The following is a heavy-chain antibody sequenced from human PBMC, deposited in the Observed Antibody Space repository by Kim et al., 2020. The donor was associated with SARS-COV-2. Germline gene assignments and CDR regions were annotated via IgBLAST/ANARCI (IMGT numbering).Heavy chain of an antibody. J-gene: IGHJ6*02. V-gene: IGHV1-69*13. CDR1: GGTFSSYA. Sequence: SVKVSCKASGGTFSSYAISWVRQAPGQGLEWMGGIIPIFGTANYAQKFQGRVTITADESTSTAYMELSSLRSEDTAVYYCAGDSWIATRPIYYYYGMDVWGQGTTVTVSS. CDR3: AGDSWIATRPIYYYYGMDV. CDR2: IIPIFGTA. D-gene: IGHD6-6*01.